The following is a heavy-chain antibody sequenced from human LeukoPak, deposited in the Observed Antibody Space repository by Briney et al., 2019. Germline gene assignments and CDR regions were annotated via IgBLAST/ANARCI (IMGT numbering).Heavy chain of an antibody. J-gene: IGHJ4*02. V-gene: IGHV1-46*01. Sequence: ASVKVSCKASGYTFTNYYMNWVRQAPGQGLEWMGIINPSGGSTSYAQKFQGRVTVTRDTSTSTVYMELSSLRSEDTAMYYCTREGEIGYDLSDYWGQGTLVTVSS. CDR3: TREGEIGYDLSDY. CDR1: GYTFTNYY. D-gene: IGHD5-12*01. CDR2: INPSGGST.